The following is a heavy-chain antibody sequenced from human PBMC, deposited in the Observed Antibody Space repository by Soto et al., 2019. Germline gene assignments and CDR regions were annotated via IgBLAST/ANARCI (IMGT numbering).Heavy chain of an antibody. D-gene: IGHD6-19*01. V-gene: IGHV3-23*01. Sequence: EVKLLESGGGLVQPGGSLRLSCVASGFTYSSYAMSWVRQAPGKGLEWVSTITGGADNTHYADSVKGRFTISRDNSKNTLSLQMNSLRVEDTAVYHCVKGRIAVAAPYNWFDPWGQGTLVTVSS. CDR3: VKGRIAVAAPYNWFDP. J-gene: IGHJ5*02. CDR1: GFTYSSYA. CDR2: ITGGADNT.